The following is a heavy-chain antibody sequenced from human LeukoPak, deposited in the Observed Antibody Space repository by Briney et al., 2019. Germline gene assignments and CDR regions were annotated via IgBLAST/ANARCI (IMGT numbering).Heavy chain of an antibody. CDR2: IWYDGSNK. CDR1: GSTFSSYG. CDR3: ARGSYDSSGYYEGLQS. V-gene: IGHV3-33*01. D-gene: IGHD3-22*01. J-gene: IGHJ4*02. Sequence: PGRSLRLSCAASGSTFSSYGMHWVRQAPGKGLEWVAVIWYDGSNKYYADSVKGRFTISRDNSKNTLYLQMNSLRAEDTAVYYCARGSYDSSGYYEGLQSWGQGTLVTVSS.